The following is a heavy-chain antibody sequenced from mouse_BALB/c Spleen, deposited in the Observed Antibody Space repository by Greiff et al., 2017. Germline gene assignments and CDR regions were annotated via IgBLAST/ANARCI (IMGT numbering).Heavy chain of an antibody. CDR2: IDPFNGGT. CDR1: GYSFTSYY. D-gene: IGHD1-1*01. V-gene: IGHV1S135*01. CDR3: ARNTTVVASFDY. J-gene: IGHJ2*01. Sequence: EVQLQQSGPELVKTGASVKISCKASGYSFTSYYMHWVKQSHGKSLEWIGYIDPFNGGTSYNQKFKGKATLTVDKSSSTAYMHLSSLTSEDSAVYYCARNTTVVASFDYWGQGTTLTVSS.